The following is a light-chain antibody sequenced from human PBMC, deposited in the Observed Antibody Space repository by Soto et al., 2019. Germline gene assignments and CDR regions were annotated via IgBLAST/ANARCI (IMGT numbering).Light chain of an antibody. CDR1: QTINKY. J-gene: IGKJ1*01. CDR2: AAC. CDR3: QQSYAIPGT. Sequence: DIQMTQSPSSLSASVGDRVTITCRASQTINKYLNWYQHKPGKPPKLLVFAACSLQTGVPTRFSGSGAERYFTLTIINQQYEDFATCYCQQSYAIPGTFGRGTKVEI. V-gene: IGKV1-39*01.